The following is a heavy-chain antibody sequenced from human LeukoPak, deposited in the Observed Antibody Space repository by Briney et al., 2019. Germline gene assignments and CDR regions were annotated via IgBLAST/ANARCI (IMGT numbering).Heavy chain of an antibody. CDR1: GITLSNYG. J-gene: IGHJ4*02. CDR2: ISDTGGRT. Sequence: GGSLRLSCAVSGITLSNYGMTWVRQAPGKGLEWVAGISDTGGRTNYADSVKGRFTISRDNPKNTLYLQMNSLRAEDTAVYFCAKRGVVIRVILVGFHKEAYYFDSWGRGALVTVSS. V-gene: IGHV3-23*01. D-gene: IGHD3-22*01. CDR3: AKRGVVIRVILVGFHKEAYYFDS.